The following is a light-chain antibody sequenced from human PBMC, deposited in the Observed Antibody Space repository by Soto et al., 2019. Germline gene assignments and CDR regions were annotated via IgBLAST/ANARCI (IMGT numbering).Light chain of an antibody. Sequence: QSVLTQPPSASGSPGQSVTISCTGTSSDVGGYNFVSWYQQHPGKAPKLMIYEVSERPSGVPDRFSGSKSGNTASLTVCGLQAEDEADYYCSSYAGSNIVVFGGGTKVTVL. CDR1: SSDVGGYNF. J-gene: IGLJ2*01. V-gene: IGLV2-8*01. CDR3: SSYAGSNIVV. CDR2: EVS.